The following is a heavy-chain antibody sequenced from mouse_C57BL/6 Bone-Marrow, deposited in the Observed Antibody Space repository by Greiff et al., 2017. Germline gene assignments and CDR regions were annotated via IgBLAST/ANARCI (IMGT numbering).Heavy chain of an antibody. CDR2: ISSGSSTI. V-gene: IGHV5-17*01. CDR1: GFTFSDYG. Sequence: EVQLVESGGGLVKPGGSLKLSCAASGFTFSDYGMHWVRQAPEQGLEWVAYISSGSSTIYYADTVKGRFTISRYNAKNTLFLQMTRLRSEDTAMYYCARRLLLFDYWGQGTTLTVSS. D-gene: IGHD2-3*01. J-gene: IGHJ2*01. CDR3: ARRLLLFDY.